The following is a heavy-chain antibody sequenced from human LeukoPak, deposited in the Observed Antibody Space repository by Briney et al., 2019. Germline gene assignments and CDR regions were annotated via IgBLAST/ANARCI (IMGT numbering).Heavy chain of an antibody. V-gene: IGHV3-23*01. CDR3: AKQSYSYGSFDY. J-gene: IGHJ4*02. Sequence: GGSLRLSCAASGFTFSSSAMNWVRQAPGRGLEWVSVVSGSGGGTYYADSVKGRFTISRDNSKNTLYLQMNSLRAEDTAVYYCAKQSYSYGSFDYWGQGTLVTVSS. D-gene: IGHD5-18*01. CDR1: GFTFSSSA. CDR2: VSGSGGGT.